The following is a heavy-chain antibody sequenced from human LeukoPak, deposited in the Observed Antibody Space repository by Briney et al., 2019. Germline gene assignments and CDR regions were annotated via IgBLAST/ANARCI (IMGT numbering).Heavy chain of an antibody. CDR1: GGTFSSYA. V-gene: IGHV1-69*05. CDR2: IIPIFGTA. Sequence: SVKVSCKASGGTFSSYAISWVRQAPGQGLEWMGRIIPIFGTANYAQKFQGRVTITTDESTSTAYMELSSLRSEDTAVYYCARPLRSRYYYNAFDIWGQGTMVTVSS. D-gene: IGHD3-22*01. J-gene: IGHJ3*02. CDR3: ARPLRSRYYYNAFDI.